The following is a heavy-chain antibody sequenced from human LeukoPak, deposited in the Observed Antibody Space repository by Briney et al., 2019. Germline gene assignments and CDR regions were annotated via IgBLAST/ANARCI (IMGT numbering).Heavy chain of an antibody. Sequence: SETLSLTCSVSGGSITNYYWSWIRQPPGKALEWIGYIYYTGSTNHNPSLKSRVTISVDTSKNHFSLKLSSVTAADTAVYYCARGTFTTTLPFDYWGQGTLITVSS. J-gene: IGHJ4*02. V-gene: IGHV4-59*01. CDR2: IYYTGST. D-gene: IGHD3-22*01. CDR1: GGSITNYY. CDR3: ARGTFTTTLPFDY.